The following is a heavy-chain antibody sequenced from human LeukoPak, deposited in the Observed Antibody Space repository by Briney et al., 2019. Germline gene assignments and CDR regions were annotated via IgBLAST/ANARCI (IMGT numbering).Heavy chain of an antibody. D-gene: IGHD2-21*02. Sequence: ASVKVSCRASGYTFTSYDINWVRQATGQGLEWMGWMNPNSGNTGYAQKFQGRVTMTRNTSISTAYMELSSLRSEDTAVYYCARDLAYCGGDCYDDYWGQGTLVTVSS. J-gene: IGHJ4*02. V-gene: IGHV1-8*01. CDR3: ARDLAYCGGDCYDDY. CDR2: MNPNSGNT. CDR1: GYTFTSYD.